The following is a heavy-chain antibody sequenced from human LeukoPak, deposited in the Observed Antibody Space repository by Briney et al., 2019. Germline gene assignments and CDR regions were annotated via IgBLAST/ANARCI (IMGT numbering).Heavy chain of an antibody. CDR1: GFTVSSNY. D-gene: IGHD1-26*01. CDR3: ARGGSYLSAFDI. J-gene: IGHJ3*02. V-gene: IGHV3-53*01. CDR2: IYSGGST. Sequence: GGSLRLSCAASGFTVSSNYMSWVRQAPGKGLEWVSIIYSGGSTFYADSVKGRFTISRDNSKNTLYLQMNSLRAEDTAVYYCARGGSYLSAFDIWGQGTMVTVSS.